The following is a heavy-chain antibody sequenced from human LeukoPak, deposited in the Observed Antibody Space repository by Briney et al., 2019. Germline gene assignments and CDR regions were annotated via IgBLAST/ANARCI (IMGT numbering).Heavy chain of an antibody. D-gene: IGHD6-19*01. CDR2: RYYRTKWYN. J-gene: IGHJ4*02. Sequence: SQTLSLTCAVSGDSVSSNSAAWNWIRQGPPGGLERLGRRYYRTKWYNEYAVSVKSRITINTDTPKNQFSLQQNSVTPEDPAVYYCARAGGAVAGYDYWGQGTLVAVSS. V-gene: IGHV6-1*01. CDR1: GDSVSSNSAA. CDR3: ARAGGAVAGYDY.